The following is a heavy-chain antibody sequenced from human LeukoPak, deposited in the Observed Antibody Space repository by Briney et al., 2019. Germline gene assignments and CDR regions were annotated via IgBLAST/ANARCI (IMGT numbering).Heavy chain of an antibody. J-gene: IGHJ4*02. CDR3: ARLHLGFGELSGYFDY. V-gene: IGHV4-39*01. CDR1: GGSISSSSYY. D-gene: IGHD3-10*01. CDR2: IYYSGST. Sequence: SETLSLTCTVSGGSISSSSYYWGWIRQPPGKGLEWIGSIYYSGSTYYNPSLKSRVTISVDTSKNQFSLKLSSVTAADTAVYYCARLHLGFGELSGYFDYWGQGTLVTVSS.